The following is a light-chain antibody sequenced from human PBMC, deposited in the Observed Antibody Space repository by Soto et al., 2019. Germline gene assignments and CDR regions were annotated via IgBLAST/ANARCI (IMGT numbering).Light chain of an antibody. CDR2: DAS. J-gene: IGKJ2*01. CDR1: QSVSSY. V-gene: IGKV3-11*01. CDR3: QQRTNWPPFT. Sequence: EIVLTQSPATLSLSPGERATLSCRASQSVSSYLAWYQQKPGQAPRLLIYDASNRASGIPARFSGSGSGTDFTXTIXSLXPXDFAVYYCQQRTNWPPFTFGQGTKLEIK.